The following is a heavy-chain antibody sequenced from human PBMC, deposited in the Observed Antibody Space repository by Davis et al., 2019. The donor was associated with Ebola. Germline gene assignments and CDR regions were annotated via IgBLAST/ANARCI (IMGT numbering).Heavy chain of an antibody. CDR2: IRSKTNSYAT. CDR3: TRHPPGSGYYLFDY. Sequence: GESLKISCAASGFTFSGPAMHWVRQASGKGLEWVGRIRSKTNSYATAYAASVKGRFTISRDDSKNTAYLQMNSLKTEDTAVYYCTRHPPGSGYYLFDYWGQGTLVTVSS. V-gene: IGHV3-73*01. J-gene: IGHJ4*02. CDR1: GFTFSGPA. D-gene: IGHD3-22*01.